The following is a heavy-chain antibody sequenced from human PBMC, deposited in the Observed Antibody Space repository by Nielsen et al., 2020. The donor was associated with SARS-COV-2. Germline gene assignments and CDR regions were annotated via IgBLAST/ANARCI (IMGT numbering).Heavy chain of an antibody. J-gene: IGHJ5*02. D-gene: IGHD3-9*01. CDR3: ARDRRYDILTGSLFSPNWFDP. Sequence: GESLKISCAASGFTFSDYYMSWIRQAPGKGLEWVSYISSSSSYTNYADSVKGRFTISRDNAKNSLYLQMNSLRAEDTAVYYCARDRRYDILTGSLFSPNWFDPWGQGTLVTVSS. V-gene: IGHV3-11*05. CDR1: GFTFSDYY. CDR2: ISSSSSYT.